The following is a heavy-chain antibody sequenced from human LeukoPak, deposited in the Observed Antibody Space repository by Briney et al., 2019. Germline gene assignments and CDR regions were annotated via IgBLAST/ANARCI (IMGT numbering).Heavy chain of an antibody. CDR2: IYYSETT. CDR3: ATQYYYGSGSYDY. V-gene: IGHV4-59*01. J-gene: IGHJ4*02. D-gene: IGHD3-10*01. Sequence: PSETLSLTCTVSGTSIRNYYWTWIRQPPGKGLEWIGYIYYSETTTYNPSLKSRVTISLDTSKNQFSLELSSVTAADTAVYYCATQYYYGSGSYDYWGQGSLVTVSS. CDR1: GTSIRNYY.